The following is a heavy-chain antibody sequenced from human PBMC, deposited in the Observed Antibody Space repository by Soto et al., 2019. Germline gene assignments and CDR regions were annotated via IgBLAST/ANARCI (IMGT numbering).Heavy chain of an antibody. J-gene: IGHJ5*02. CDR2: IDASDSSA. D-gene: IGHD3-22*01. Sequence: GESLKIACNGSGYTFTSYWISWVRQMPGKGLEWMGRIDASDSSANYSPSFQGHVTISADKSISAAYLQWSSLKASDTAMYYCARHEPLMGWSPPHDRFGPWGQGTLVTVSS. CDR1: GYTFTSYW. CDR3: ARHEPLMGWSPPHDRFGP. V-gene: IGHV5-10-1*01.